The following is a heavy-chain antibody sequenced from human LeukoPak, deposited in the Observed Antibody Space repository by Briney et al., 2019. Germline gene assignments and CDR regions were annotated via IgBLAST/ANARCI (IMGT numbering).Heavy chain of an antibody. CDR1: GFTFSSYA. D-gene: IGHD1-26*01. J-gene: IGHJ4*02. V-gene: IGHV3-64*01. CDR3: ARNRRTMGSYSYDY. CDR2: ISSNGGST. Sequence: GGSLRLSCAASGFTFSSYAMHWVRQAPGKGLEYVSAISSNGGSTYYANSVKGRFTISRDNSKNTLYLQMGSLRAEGMAVYYCARNRRTMGSYSYDYWGQGTLVTVSS.